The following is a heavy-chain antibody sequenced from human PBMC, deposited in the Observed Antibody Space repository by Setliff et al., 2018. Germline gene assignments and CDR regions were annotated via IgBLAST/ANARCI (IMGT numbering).Heavy chain of an antibody. CDR1: GYSISSGYY. V-gene: IGHV4-38-2*02. CDR2: VYYSGYT. D-gene: IGHD3-10*01. CDR3: ARGFSYGVTTYGLDI. Sequence: PSETLSLTCTVSGYSISSGYYWGWIRQPPGKGMEWIGSVYYSGYTYYNPSLQSRVTISVDTSKNQFSLELSSVTAADTAVYFCARGFSYGVTTYGLDIWGRGTTVT. J-gene: IGHJ3*02.